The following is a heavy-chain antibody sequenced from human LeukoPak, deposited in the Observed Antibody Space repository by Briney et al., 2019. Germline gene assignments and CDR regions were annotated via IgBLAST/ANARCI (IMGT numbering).Heavy chain of an antibody. V-gene: IGHV4-4*07. J-gene: IGHJ4*02. D-gene: IGHD3-10*01. Sequence: PSETLSLTCTVSGGSISNYYWSWIRQSAGKGLEWLGRFYSSGTTHYSPSLNRRVTMSVDTSKNQFSLKLTCVTAADTAVYYCARATYYYALGSHFYYFDYWGQGTLVTVSS. CDR1: GGSISNYY. CDR3: ARATYYYALGSHFYYFDY. CDR2: FYSSGTT.